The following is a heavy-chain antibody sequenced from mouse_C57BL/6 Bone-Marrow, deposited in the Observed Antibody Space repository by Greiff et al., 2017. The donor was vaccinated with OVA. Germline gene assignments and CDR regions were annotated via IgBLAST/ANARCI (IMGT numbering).Heavy chain of an antibody. CDR1: GYTFTSCG. D-gene: IGHD2-1*01. V-gene: IGHV1-81*01. Sequence: QVQLQQSGAELARPGASVKLSCKASGYTFTSCGISWVKQRTGQGLEWIGEIYPRSGNTYYNEKFKGKATLTADKSSSTAYMELRSLTSEDSAVYFCARGYYGNPYYAMDYWGQGTSVTVSS. CDR2: IYPRSGNT. CDR3: ARGYYGNPYYAMDY. J-gene: IGHJ4*01.